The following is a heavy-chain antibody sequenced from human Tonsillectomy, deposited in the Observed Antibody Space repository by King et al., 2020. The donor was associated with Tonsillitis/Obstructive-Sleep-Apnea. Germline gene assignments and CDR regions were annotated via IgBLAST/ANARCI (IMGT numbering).Heavy chain of an antibody. CDR2: IWNDGSKE. V-gene: IGHV3-33*01. CDR3: ARGHSFVYSYSYMDV. Sequence: VQLVESGGGVVQPGRSLRLSCGASGLTFSSYGMYWVRQTPGKGLEWVATIWNDGSKEYYADSVKGRFTVSRDNSKNTLYLHMNSLRVEDTAVYSCARGHSFVYSYSYMDVWGTGTTVTVSS. D-gene: IGHD3-3*01. CDR1: GLTFSSYG. J-gene: IGHJ6*03.